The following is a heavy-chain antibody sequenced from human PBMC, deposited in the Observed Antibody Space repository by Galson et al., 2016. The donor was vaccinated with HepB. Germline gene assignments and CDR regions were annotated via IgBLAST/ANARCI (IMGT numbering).Heavy chain of an antibody. V-gene: IGHV3-23*01. J-gene: IGHJ3*02. D-gene: IGHD3-10*02. Sequence: SLRLSCAASGFTFSSCAMNWVRQAPGRGLEWVSTISGSGESAHNADSVKGRFTISRDNSKNTLFLQMNSLRAEDTAVYYCAKAMVGKDVFYMWGQGTMVTVSS. CDR3: AKAMVGKDVFYM. CDR1: GFTFSSCA. CDR2: ISGSGESA.